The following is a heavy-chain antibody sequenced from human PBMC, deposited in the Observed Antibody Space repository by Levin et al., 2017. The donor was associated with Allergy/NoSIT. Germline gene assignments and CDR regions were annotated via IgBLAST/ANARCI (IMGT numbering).Heavy chain of an antibody. CDR1: GGSISSYY. CDR2: IYYSGST. CDR3: AREVWDYYYMDV. D-gene: IGHD3-16*01. Sequence: SQTLSLTCTVSGGSISSYYWSWIRQPPGKGLEWIGYIYYSGSTNYNPSLKSRVTISVDTSKNQVSLKLSSVTAADTAVYYCAREVWDYYYMDVWGKGTTVTVSS. J-gene: IGHJ6*03. V-gene: IGHV4-59*01.